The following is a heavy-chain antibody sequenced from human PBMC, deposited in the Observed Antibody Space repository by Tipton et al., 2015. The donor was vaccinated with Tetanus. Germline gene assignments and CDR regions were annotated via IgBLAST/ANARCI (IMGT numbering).Heavy chain of an antibody. V-gene: IGHV4-34*09. CDR1: GASFSDYY. D-gene: IGHD3-3*01. CDR2: INHSGST. J-gene: IGHJ2*01. Sequence: GLVKPSETLSLTCAVYGASFSDYYWSWIRQAPGKGLEWIGEINHSGSTNHNPSLKSRVTISVDTSKNQFSLKLSSVTAADTAVYYCARDPAVLRFLEWLPDWYFALWGRGTLVTVSS. CDR3: ARDPAVLRFLEWLPDWYFAL.